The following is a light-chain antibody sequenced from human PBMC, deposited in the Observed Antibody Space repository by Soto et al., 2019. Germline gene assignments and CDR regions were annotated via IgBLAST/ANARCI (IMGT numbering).Light chain of an antibody. CDR3: CSYARTLYV. CDR1: SSDVGSYNL. CDR2: EGS. V-gene: IGLV2-23*01. Sequence: QSVLTQPASVSGSPGQSITISCTGTSSDVGSYNLVSWYQQHPGKAPKLMIYEGSKRPSGVSNRFSGSKSGNTASLTISGLQAEDEADYYCCSYARTLYVFGTGTKVTVL. J-gene: IGLJ1*01.